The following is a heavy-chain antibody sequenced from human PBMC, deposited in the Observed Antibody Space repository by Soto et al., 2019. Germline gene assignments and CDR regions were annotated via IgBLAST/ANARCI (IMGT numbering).Heavy chain of an antibody. CDR1: GGSISSYY. D-gene: IGHD3-10*01. CDR2: IYYSGST. Sequence: QVQLQESGPGLVKPSETLSLTCTVSGGSISSYYWSWIRQPPGKGLEWIGYIYYSGSTNYNPTLKSRVTISVDTSKNQFSLKLSSVTAADTAVYYCARRYGSCFDIWVQGTMVTVSS. J-gene: IGHJ3*02. CDR3: ARRYGSCFDI. V-gene: IGHV4-59*08.